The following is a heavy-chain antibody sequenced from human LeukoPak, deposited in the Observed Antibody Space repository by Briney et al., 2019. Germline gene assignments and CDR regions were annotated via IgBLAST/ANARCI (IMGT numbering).Heavy chain of an antibody. Sequence: GGSLRLSCAASGFTFDDYAMHWVRQAPGKGLEWVSGISWNSGSIGYADSVKGRFTISRDNAKNSLYLQMNSLRAEDTALYYCAKETYSGSSDYWGQGTLVTVSS. J-gene: IGHJ4*02. V-gene: IGHV3-9*01. D-gene: IGHD1-26*01. CDR3: AKETYSGSSDY. CDR2: ISWNSGSI. CDR1: GFTFDDYA.